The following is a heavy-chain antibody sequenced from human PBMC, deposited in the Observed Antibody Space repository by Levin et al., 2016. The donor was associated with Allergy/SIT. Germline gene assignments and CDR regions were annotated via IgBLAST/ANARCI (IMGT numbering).Heavy chain of an antibody. CDR3: ARDWRNQNRLTGYYSHYYYYGMDV. CDR1: GGTFSSYT. D-gene: IGHD3-9*01. V-gene: IGHV1-69*04. J-gene: IGHJ6*02. Sequence: SVKVSCKASGGTFSSYTISWVRQAPGQGLEWMGRIIPILGIANYAQKFQGRVTITADKSTSTAYMELSSLRSEDTAVYYCARDWRNQNRLTGYYSHYYYYGMDVWGQGTTVTVSS. CDR2: IIPILGIA.